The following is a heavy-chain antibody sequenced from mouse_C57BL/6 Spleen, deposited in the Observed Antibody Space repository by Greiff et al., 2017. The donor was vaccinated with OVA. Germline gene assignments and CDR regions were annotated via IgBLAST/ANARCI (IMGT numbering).Heavy chain of an antibody. Sequence: VQLQQSGAELARPGASVKLSCKASGSNFTSSGISWVKQRTGQGLEWIGEIYPGSGNTYYNEKFKGKATLTADKSSSTAYMELRSLTSEDSAVYVCARLLEGYWGQGTSVTVSS. J-gene: IGHJ4*01. CDR1: GSNFTSSG. D-gene: IGHD2-14*01. V-gene: IGHV1-81*01. CDR3: ARLLEGY. CDR2: IYPGSGNT.